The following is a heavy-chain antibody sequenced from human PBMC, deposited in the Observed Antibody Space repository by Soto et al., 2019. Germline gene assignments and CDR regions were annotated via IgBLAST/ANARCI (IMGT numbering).Heavy chain of an antibody. CDR1: GYTFSSYG. D-gene: IGHD6-13*01. J-gene: IGHJ6*02. Sequence: QVPLVESGGGVVQPGRSLRLSCAASGYTFSSYGMHWVRQAPGKGLEWVAVISYDGSNKYYADSVKGRFTISRDNSKNTLYLQMNSLRAEDTAVYYCAKDVAAAGSGMDVWGQGTTVTVSS. V-gene: IGHV3-30*18. CDR3: AKDVAAAGSGMDV. CDR2: ISYDGSNK.